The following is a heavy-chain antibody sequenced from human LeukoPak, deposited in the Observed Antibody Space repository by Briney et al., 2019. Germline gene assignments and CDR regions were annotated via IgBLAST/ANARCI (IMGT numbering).Heavy chain of an antibody. CDR1: GFTFSSYS. V-gene: IGHV3-21*01. D-gene: IGHD1-20*01. CDR3: ARDGLTGGNNSFDP. CDR2: ISSSSSYI. J-gene: IGHJ5*02. Sequence: GGSLRLSCAASGFTFSSYSMNWVRQAPGKGLEWVSSISSSSSYIYYADSVKGRFTISRDNAKNSLYLQMNSLRAEDTAVYYCARDGLTGGNNSFDPWGQGTLVTVSS.